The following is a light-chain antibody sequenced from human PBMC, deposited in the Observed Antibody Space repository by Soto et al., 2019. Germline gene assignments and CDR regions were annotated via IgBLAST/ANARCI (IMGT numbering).Light chain of an antibody. J-gene: IGKJ3*01. CDR1: QSIGTS. V-gene: IGKV1-39*01. CDR2: SAS. CDR3: QQSYAGAYT. Sequence: DFQMTQSPSSLSASVGDRVSITCRASQSIGTSLNWYQQKPGKAPKLLIYSASTLQGGGPSRFRDSSSWTDVTQNISSLQPEHFATYNSQQSYAGAYTFGPGTKVDVK.